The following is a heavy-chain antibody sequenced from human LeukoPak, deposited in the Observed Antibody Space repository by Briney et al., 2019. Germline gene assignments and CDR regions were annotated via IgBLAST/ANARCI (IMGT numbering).Heavy chain of an antibody. CDR2: INHSGST. Sequence: KPSETLSLTCSVSGASISSYYWSWIRQPPGKGLEWIGEINHSGSTNYNPSLKSRVTISVDTSKNQFSLKLSSVTAADTAVYYCARGGAVKYYYDSSGYQVDYWGQGTLVTVSS. D-gene: IGHD3-22*01. J-gene: IGHJ4*02. V-gene: IGHV4-34*01. CDR3: ARGGAVKYYYDSSGYQVDY. CDR1: GASISSYY.